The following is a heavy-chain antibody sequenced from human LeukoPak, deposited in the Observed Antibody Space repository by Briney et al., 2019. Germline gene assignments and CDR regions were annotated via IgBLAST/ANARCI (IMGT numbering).Heavy chain of an antibody. V-gene: IGHV1-8*01. CDR3: ARENWNYGAFDI. CDR2: MNPNSGNT. J-gene: IGHJ3*02. D-gene: IGHD1-7*01. CDR1: GYTFTSYD. Sequence: GASVKVSCKASGYTFTSYDINWVRQATGQGLEWMGWMNPNSGNTDYAQKFQGRVTMTRNTSISTAYMELSSLRSEDTAVYYCARENWNYGAFDIWGQGTMVTVSS.